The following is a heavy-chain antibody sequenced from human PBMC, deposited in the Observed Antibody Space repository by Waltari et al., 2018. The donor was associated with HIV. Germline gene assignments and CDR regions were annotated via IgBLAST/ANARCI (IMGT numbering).Heavy chain of an antibody. CDR1: GFTFRNFG. V-gene: IGHV3-30*18. J-gene: IGHJ4*02. CDR3: AKEGWELLQFGYYFDY. Sequence: QVQLVESGGGVVQPGKSLRLSCAASGFTFRNFGIHWVRQAPGKGLDWVAVISVDGRNEYYADSVKGRFTISRDNSKNTVYLQMNSLRADDTAVYYCAKEGWELLQFGYYFDYWGQGTLVTVSS. D-gene: IGHD1-26*01. CDR2: ISVDGRNE.